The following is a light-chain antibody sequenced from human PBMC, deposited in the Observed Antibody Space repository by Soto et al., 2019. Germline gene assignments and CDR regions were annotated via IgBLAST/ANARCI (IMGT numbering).Light chain of an antibody. V-gene: IGKV1-5*01. CDR3: QQYGIYPWT. J-gene: IGKJ1*01. CDR1: QRSRIW. CDR2: DAS. Sequence: DIQMTQSPSTLSASVGDRVTFTCLASQRSRIWLSWYQQKPGKAPKLLIYDASNLESGVPSRFSGSGSGTEFTLTISILQSDDFATYSLQQYGIYPWTFGQGTKVEIK.